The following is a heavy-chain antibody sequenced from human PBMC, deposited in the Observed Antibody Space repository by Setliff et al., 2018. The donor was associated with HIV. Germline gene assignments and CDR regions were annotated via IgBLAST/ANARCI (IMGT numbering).Heavy chain of an antibody. D-gene: IGHD3-22*01. CDR1: GGSISSGSYY. CDR2: IYTSGST. J-gene: IGHJ6*03. CDR3: ARVGWSGYYYDYYYYYYMDV. V-gene: IGHV4-61*02. Sequence: SETLSLTCTVSGGSISSGSYYWSWIRQPAGKGLEWIGRIYTSGSTNYNPSLKSRVTISVDTSKNQFSLKLSPVTAADTAVYYCARVGWSGYYYDYYYYYYMDVWGKGTTVTVSS.